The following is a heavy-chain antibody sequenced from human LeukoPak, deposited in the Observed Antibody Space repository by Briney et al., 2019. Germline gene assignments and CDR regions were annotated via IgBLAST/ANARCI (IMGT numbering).Heavy chain of an antibody. J-gene: IGHJ2*01. CDR2: ISGSGGST. CDR1: GFTFSSYA. Sequence: GGPLRLSCAASGFTFSSYAMSWVRQAPGKGLEWISAISGSGGSTYYADSVKGRFTISRDNSKSTLYLQMNSLRAEDTAVYYCAKPGEGSYPYCYFDLWGRGTLVTVSS. CDR3: AKPGEGSYPYCYFDL. V-gene: IGHV3-23*01. D-gene: IGHD1-26*01.